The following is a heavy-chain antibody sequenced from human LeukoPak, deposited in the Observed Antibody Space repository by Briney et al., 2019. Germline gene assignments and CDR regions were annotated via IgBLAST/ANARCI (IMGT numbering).Heavy chain of an antibody. CDR2: IFSNDEK. CDR1: GFSLTNAKMG. CDR3: ARIPNYFDTSGYYFRGTYYFDY. V-gene: IGHV2-26*01. D-gene: IGHD3-22*01. J-gene: IGHJ4*02. Sequence: SGPTLVNPTETLTLTCTVSGFSLTNAKMGVSWIRQPPGKALEWLTHIFSNDEKSYSTSLKSRLTISKDTSKSQVVLTMTNMDPVDTATYYCARIPNYFDTSGYYFRGTYYFDYWGQGTLVTVSS.